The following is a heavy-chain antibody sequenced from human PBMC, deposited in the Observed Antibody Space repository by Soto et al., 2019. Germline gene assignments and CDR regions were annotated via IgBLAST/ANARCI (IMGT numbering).Heavy chain of an antibody. Sequence: QVHLVQSGAEVKKPGASVKVSCKGSGYDFTTYGITWVRQGPGQGLEWMAWISAHNGNTDYAQKLQGRVTVTRDTSTSTAYMELRSLRSDDTAVYYCARGRYGDYWGQGALVTVSS. CDR1: GYDFTTYG. V-gene: IGHV1-18*01. CDR2: ISAHNGNT. CDR3: ARGRYGDY. J-gene: IGHJ4*02. D-gene: IGHD1-1*01.